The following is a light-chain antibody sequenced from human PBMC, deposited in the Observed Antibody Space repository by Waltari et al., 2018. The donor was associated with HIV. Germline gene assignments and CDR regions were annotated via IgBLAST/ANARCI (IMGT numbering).Light chain of an antibody. CDR3: KQYDDVPR. J-gene: IGKJ3*01. CDR1: QDTHNY. Sequence: DIQMTQSPSSLSASVGDTVTFTCQASQDTHNYVNWYQQKPGKAPKLLISDASTLQEWVPARFSGTVAGTDYFRTISSVQPEDSGTYYCKQYDDVPRFGPGTQVAIK. CDR2: DAS. V-gene: IGKV1-33*01.